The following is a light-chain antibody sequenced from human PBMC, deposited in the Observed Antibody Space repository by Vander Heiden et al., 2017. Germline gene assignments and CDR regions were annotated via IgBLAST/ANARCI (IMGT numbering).Light chain of an antibody. CDR2: EVT. V-gene: IGLV2-8*01. Sequence: QSALTQPPSASGLPGPSVTISCTGTSNDVGGYDYVSWYQQHPGKAPKLIISEVTKRPSGVPDRFSGSKSGNTASLTVSGLQAEDEADYYCNSYAGTKTFVFGTGTKVTVL. CDR3: NSYAGTKTFV. J-gene: IGLJ1*01. CDR1: SNDVGGYDY.